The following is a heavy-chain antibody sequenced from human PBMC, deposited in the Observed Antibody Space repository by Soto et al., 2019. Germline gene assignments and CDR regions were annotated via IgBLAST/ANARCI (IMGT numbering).Heavy chain of an antibody. Sequence: PSETLSLTXTVSGGSISSYYWRWFRQPPGKGLERFGYIYYSGSTNYNPSLKSRVTISVDTSKNQFALKLSSVTAADTAVYYCARIPYDLWSGYFEGFYYYYGMDVWGQGTTVTVSS. CDR1: GGSISSYY. J-gene: IGHJ6*02. CDR2: IYYSGST. CDR3: ARIPYDLWSGYFEGFYYYYGMDV. V-gene: IGHV4-59*01. D-gene: IGHD3-3*01.